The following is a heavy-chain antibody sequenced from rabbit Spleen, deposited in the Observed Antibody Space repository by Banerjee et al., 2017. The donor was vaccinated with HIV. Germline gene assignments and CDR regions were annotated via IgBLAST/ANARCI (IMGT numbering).Heavy chain of an antibody. D-gene: IGHD2-1*01. CDR3: ARGSATMTMVITGYYFNL. Sequence: QSLEESGGGLVKPGASLTLTCTASGFSFSAGYYMCWVRQAPGKGLEWIACIHGGSINNIYYATWAKGRLTISRTSSTTVTLQMTSLTAADTATYFCARGSATMTMVITGYYFNLWGPGTLSPS. CDR1: GFSFSAGYY. CDR2: IHGGSINNI. V-gene: IGHV1S40*01. J-gene: IGHJ4*01.